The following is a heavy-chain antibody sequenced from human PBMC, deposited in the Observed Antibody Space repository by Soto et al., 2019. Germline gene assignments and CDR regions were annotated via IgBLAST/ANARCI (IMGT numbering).Heavy chain of an antibody. V-gene: IGHV4-34*01. Sequence: SETLSLTCAVYGGSFSGYSWTWIRQPPGTGLEWIGEINHSGSTNYNPSLKSRVTISVDTSKNQFSLKLTSVTAADTAVYYCARDKITGLFDYWGQGTQVTVSS. CDR2: INHSGST. CDR1: GGSFSGYS. J-gene: IGHJ4*02. CDR3: ARDKITGLFDY. D-gene: IGHD2-8*02.